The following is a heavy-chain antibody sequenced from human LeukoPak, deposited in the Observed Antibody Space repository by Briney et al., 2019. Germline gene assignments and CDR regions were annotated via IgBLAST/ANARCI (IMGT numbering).Heavy chain of an antibody. V-gene: IGHV3-21*01. D-gene: IGHD1-26*01. J-gene: IGHJ4*02. CDR1: GFTFSSYA. Sequence: GGSLRLSCAASGFTFSSYAMSWVRQAPGKGLEWVSSISSSSYIYYADSVKGRFTISRDNAKNSLYLQMNSLRAEDTAVYYCARDRGSYYLFDYWGQGTLVTVSS. CDR2: ISSSSYI. CDR3: ARDRGSYYLFDY.